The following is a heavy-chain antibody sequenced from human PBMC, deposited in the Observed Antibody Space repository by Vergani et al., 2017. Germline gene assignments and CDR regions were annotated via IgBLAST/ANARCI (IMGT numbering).Heavy chain of an antibody. CDR2: IKSKTDGGTT. CDR3: AKDLGPWIQPEDAFDI. J-gene: IGHJ3*02. CDR1: GFTFSNAW. D-gene: IGHD5-18*01. Sequence: EVQLVESGGGLVKPGGSLRLSCAASGFTFSNAWMSWVRQAPGKGLEWVGRIKSKTDGGTTDYAAPVKGRFTISRDDSKNTLYLQMNSLKTEDTAVYYCAKDLGPWIQPEDAFDIWGQGTMVTVSS. V-gene: IGHV3-15*01.